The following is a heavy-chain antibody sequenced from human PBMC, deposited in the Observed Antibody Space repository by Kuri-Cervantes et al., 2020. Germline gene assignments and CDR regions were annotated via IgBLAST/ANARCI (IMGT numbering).Heavy chain of an antibody. CDR2: ISWNSGSI. J-gene: IGHJ4*02. CDR1: GFTFDDYA. CDR3: AKDGYPDDYGDYSWPNY. Sequence: GGSLRLSCAASGFTFDDYAMHWVRQAPGKGLEWVSGISWNSGSIGYADSVKGRFTISRDNFKNTLYLQMNSLRAEDTAVYYCAKDGYPDDYGDYSWPNYWGQGTLVTVSS. V-gene: IGHV3-9*01. D-gene: IGHD4-17*01.